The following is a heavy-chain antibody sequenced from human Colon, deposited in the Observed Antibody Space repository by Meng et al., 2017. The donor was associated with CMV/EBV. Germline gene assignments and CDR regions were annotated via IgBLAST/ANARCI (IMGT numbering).Heavy chain of an antibody. CDR3: ARGFGYTNSGTRVWFDP. CDR1: GYTFTDYY. CDR2: INPNSGST. Sequence: ASVKVSCKASGYTFTDYYVHWVRQAPGQGLEWMAWINPNSGSTNYAQKFQGRVTMTRDTSISTAYMELNRLRFDDTAVYYCARGFGYTNSGTRVWFDPWGQGTLVTVSS. V-gene: IGHV1-2*02. J-gene: IGHJ5*02. D-gene: IGHD7-27*01.